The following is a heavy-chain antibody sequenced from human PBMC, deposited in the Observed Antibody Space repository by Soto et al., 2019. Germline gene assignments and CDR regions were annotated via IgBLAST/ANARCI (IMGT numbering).Heavy chain of an antibody. CDR1: GFTLSQYY. D-gene: IGHD6-19*01. Sequence: GGSLRLSCATSGFTLSQYYMSWIRQAPGKGLEWVSSISSSSSYIYYADSVKGRFTISRDNAKNSLYLQMNSLRAEDTAVYYCARGGSGQNQWGQGTLVTVSS. J-gene: IGHJ4*02. V-gene: IGHV3-21*01. CDR2: ISSSSSYI. CDR3: ARGGSGQNQ.